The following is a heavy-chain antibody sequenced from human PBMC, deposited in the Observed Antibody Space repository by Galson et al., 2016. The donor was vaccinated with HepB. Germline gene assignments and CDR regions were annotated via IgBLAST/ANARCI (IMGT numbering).Heavy chain of an antibody. CDR3: ARDLGIHVFWSGYYTPSDY. Sequence: SVKVSCKASGYSFTSHAINWVRQAPGQGLEWMGWINTNTGNPTYAQGFTGRFVFSLDTSVSTAYLQINSLKPEDTAVYYRARDLGIHVFWSGYYTPSDYWGQGTLVTVSS. J-gene: IGHJ4*02. V-gene: IGHV7-4-1*02. CDR1: GYSFTSHA. CDR2: INTNTGNP. D-gene: IGHD3-3*01.